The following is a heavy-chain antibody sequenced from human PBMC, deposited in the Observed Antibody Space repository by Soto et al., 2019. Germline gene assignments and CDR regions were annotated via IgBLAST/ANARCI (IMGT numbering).Heavy chain of an antibody. CDR2: IIPIVGIA. D-gene: IGHD4-17*01. J-gene: IGHJ6*03. V-gene: IGHV1-69*02. CDR3: ARGNLVYGDYGSYYYMDV. CDR1: GGTFSGYT. Sequence: SVKVSCKASGGTFSGYTISWVRQAPGQGLEWMGRIIPIVGIANYAQKFQGRVMITADKSTTTVYMELSSLRSEDTAVYYCARGNLVYGDYGSYYYMDVWGKGTTVTVSS.